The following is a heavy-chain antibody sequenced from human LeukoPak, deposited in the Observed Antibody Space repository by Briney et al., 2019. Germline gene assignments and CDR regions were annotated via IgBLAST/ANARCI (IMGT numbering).Heavy chain of an antibody. V-gene: IGHV3-30*02. J-gene: IGHJ4*02. D-gene: IGHD1-26*01. Sequence: GGSLRLSCAASGFTFSSYGMHWVRQAPGKGLEWVAFIWYDGSNKYYADSVKGRFTISRDNSKNTLYLQMNSLRAEDTAVYYCANSYSGSYFGDYWGQGTLVTVSS. CDR1: GFTFSSYG. CDR3: ANSYSGSYFGDY. CDR2: IWYDGSNK.